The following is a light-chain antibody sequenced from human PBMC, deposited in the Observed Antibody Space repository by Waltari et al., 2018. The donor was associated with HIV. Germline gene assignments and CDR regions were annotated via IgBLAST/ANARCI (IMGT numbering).Light chain of an antibody. V-gene: IGLV1-44*01. J-gene: IGLJ3*02. CDR1: SSNSGSNT. Sequence: QSVLPQPPSASGTPGQRVTIPCSGSSSNSGSNTVTWSHQLPGTAPNLLIYRNNQRPSGLPDRFSGAKSGTSASLAISGLQSEDDADYYCAAWDDSLNGWVFGGGTKLTVL. CDR3: AAWDDSLNGWV. CDR2: RNN.